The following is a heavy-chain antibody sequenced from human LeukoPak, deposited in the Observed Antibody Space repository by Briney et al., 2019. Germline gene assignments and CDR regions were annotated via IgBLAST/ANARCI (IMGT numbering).Heavy chain of an antibody. CDR1: GFTLSSYA. D-gene: IGHD6-13*01. Sequence: GGSLRLSCAASGFTLSSYAMSWVRQAPGKGLEWLSAISGSAGDTNYADSVKGRFTISRDKSKNMLYLQMNSLRGEDTAVYYCANAGYSSSWYGGSDIWGQGTMVTVS. V-gene: IGHV3-23*01. J-gene: IGHJ3*02. CDR3: ANAGYSSSWYGGSDI. CDR2: ISGSAGDT.